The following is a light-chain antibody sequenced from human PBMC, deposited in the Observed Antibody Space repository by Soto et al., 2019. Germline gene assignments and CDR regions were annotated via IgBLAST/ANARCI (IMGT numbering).Light chain of an antibody. Sequence: EIVLTQSPDTLSLSQGERATLSCRTSQYVSIRFLAWYQQKTGQAPRLLIYGASTRATGIPERCSGSGSGTDFTLTISRLEPEDFAVYYCLHYGSSPETFGQGTKVEMK. CDR3: LHYGSSPET. J-gene: IGKJ1*01. CDR2: GAS. CDR1: QYVSIRF. V-gene: IGKV3-20*01.